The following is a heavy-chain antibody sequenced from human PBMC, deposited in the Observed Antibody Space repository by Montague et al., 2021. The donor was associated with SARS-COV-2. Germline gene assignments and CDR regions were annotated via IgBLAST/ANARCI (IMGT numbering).Heavy chain of an antibody. J-gene: IGHJ4*02. Sequence: SETLSLTCTVSGGSLSGHHWSWIRQPPGRGLEWIGYIFHSGNTNCNPSLKSRVTISVDTSKNQFSLRLTSVTAADTAVYYCARLNWDNDSVFDSWGQGAVVAVSS. CDR2: IFHSGNT. CDR3: ARLNWDNDSVFDS. D-gene: IGHD1/OR15-1a*01. CDR1: GGSLSGHH. V-gene: IGHV4-59*11.